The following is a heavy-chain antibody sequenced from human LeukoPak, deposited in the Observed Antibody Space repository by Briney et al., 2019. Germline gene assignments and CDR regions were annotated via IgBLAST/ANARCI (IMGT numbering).Heavy chain of an antibody. J-gene: IGHJ4*02. CDR1: GGSFSGYY. D-gene: IGHD5-18*01. V-gene: IGHV4-34*01. Sequence: SETLSLTCAVYGGSFSGYYWSWIRQPPGKGLEWIGEINHSGSTNYNPSLKSRVTISVDTSKNQFSLKLSSVTAADTAVYYCARGDTAMVLGDYWGRGTLVTVSS. CDR3: ARGDTAMVLGDY. CDR2: INHSGST.